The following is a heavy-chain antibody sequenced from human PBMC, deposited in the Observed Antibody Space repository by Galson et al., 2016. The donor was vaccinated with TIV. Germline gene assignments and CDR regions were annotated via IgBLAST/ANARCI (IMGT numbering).Heavy chain of an antibody. V-gene: IGHV1-69*13. Sequence: SVKVSCKASGGTFSSDAISWVRQAPGQGLEWMGGSIPMFKIADYAQKFQGRVTISADEVPSAAYMELSSLRFEDTAVYYCARARGYNFENAFHIWGQGTMVTVSS. J-gene: IGHJ3*02. D-gene: IGHD5-18*01. CDR3: ARARGYNFENAFHI. CDR2: SIPMFKIA. CDR1: GGTFSSDA.